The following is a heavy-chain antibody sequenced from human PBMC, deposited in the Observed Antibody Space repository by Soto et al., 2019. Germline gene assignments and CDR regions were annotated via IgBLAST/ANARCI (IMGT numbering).Heavy chain of an antibody. CDR2: IYYSGST. Sequence: SXTLSLTCTVSGGAMSSSSYYWCWIRQPPGKGLEQIGSIYYSGSTYYNPSLKSRVTISVDTSKNQFSLKLSSVTAADTAVYYCLRGLDYWGQGTLVTVSS. J-gene: IGHJ4*02. V-gene: IGHV4-39*01. CDR1: GGAMSSSSYY. D-gene: IGHD3-16*01. CDR3: LRGLDY.